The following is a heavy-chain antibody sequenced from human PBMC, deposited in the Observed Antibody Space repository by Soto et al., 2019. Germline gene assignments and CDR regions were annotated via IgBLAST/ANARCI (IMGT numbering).Heavy chain of an antibody. CDR3: ARDKEDYYDSSGYPSYYYYYGMDV. D-gene: IGHD3-22*01. J-gene: IGHJ6*02. Sequence: QVQLVQSGAEVKKPGASVKVSCKASGYTFTSYGISWVRQAPGQGLEWMGWISAYNGNTNYAQKLQGRVTMTTDTSTSTAYMELRSLRSDDTAVYYCARDKEDYYDSSGYPSYYYYYGMDVWGQGTTVTVSS. CDR1: GYTFTSYG. V-gene: IGHV1-18*01. CDR2: ISAYNGNT.